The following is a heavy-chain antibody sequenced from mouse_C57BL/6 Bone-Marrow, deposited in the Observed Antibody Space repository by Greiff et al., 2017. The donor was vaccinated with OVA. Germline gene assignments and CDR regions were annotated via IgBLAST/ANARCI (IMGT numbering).Heavy chain of an antibody. CDR3: ARQLQDY. V-gene: IGHV5-6*01. Sequence: EVKVVESGGDLVKPGGSLKLSCAASGFTFSSYGMSWVRQTPDKRLEWVATISSGGSYTYYPDSVKGRFTISRDNAKNTLYLQMSSLKSEDTAMYYCARQLQDYWGQGTTLTVSS. CDR1: GFTFSSYG. J-gene: IGHJ2*01. CDR2: ISSGGSYT.